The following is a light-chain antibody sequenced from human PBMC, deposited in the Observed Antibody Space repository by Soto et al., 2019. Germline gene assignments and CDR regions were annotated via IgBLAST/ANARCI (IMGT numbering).Light chain of an antibody. V-gene: IGKV3D-11*02. CDR1: QSIIGS. CDR2: GAS. J-gene: IGKJ5*01. CDR3: QQRSNWPIT. Sequence: EIVMTQSPATLSVSPGGRATLSFRDSQSIIGSLQWYRQKPGKAPRFIIYGASSRETGIPAKFSGSGAGPAFTLTISSLEPEDFAVDYCQQRSNWPITFGQGTRLEIK.